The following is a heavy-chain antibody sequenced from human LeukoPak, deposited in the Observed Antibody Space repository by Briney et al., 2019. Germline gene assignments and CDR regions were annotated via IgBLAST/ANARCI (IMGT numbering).Heavy chain of an antibody. J-gene: IGHJ4*02. CDR3: AREGLYSSSWYYFDY. CDR2: INPNSGGT. D-gene: IGHD6-13*01. Sequence: GASVKVSCKASGYTFTGYYMHWVRQAPGQGLEWMGWINPNSGGTNYAQKFQGRVTMTRDTSISTAYMELSRLRSDDTAVYYCAREGLYSSSWYYFDYWGQGTLVTVSS. V-gene: IGHV1-2*02. CDR1: GYTFTGYY.